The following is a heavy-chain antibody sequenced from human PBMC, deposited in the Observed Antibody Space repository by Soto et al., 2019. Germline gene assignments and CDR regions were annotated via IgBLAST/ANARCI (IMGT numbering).Heavy chain of an antibody. J-gene: IGHJ4*02. CDR3: VQTTGWPGFDF. CDR2: FYGGGTT. V-gene: IGHV3-53*01. Sequence: EVQLVESGGGLIQPGGSLSLSGAASGSPVGSNSLTWVRQAPGKGLEWVSVFYGGGTTYYADSVKGRFTISRDNSKNTLYLQMNSLRAEDTAVYYCVQTTGWPGFDFWGQGTLVTVSS. D-gene: IGHD6-19*01. CDR1: GSPVGSNS.